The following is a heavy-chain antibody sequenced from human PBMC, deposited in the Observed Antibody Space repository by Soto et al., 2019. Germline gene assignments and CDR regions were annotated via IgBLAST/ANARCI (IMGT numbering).Heavy chain of an antibody. CDR2: INPSSGAT. D-gene: IGHD2-21*02. CDR1: GYNFVAYY. V-gene: IGHV1-2*02. CDR3: AKPRKYGDYGYKFDY. Sequence: ASVKVSCKASGYNFVAYYMHWVRQAPGQGLEWMGWINPSSGATNFAERFQGRVTMTSDTSISTFYMEIKRLNSDDTAVYFCAKPRKYGDYGYKFDYWGQGTLATVSS. J-gene: IGHJ4*02.